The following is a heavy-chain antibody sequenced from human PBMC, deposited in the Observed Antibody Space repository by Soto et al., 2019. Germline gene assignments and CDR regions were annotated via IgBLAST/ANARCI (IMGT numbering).Heavy chain of an antibody. CDR1: GYTFTNYW. Sequence: GESLKISCNGFGYTFTNYWIGWVRQMPGKGPEWMGIIYPGDSDTKYNPSFQGQVTISADKSITTTYLQWSSLKASDTAIYYCAASILYYGMDVWGQGTTVTVSS. CDR2: IYPGDSDT. V-gene: IGHV5-51*01. J-gene: IGHJ6*02. CDR3: AASILYYGMDV.